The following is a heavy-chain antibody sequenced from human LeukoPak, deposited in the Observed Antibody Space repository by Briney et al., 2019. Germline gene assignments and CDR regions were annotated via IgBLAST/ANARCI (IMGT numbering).Heavy chain of an antibody. D-gene: IGHD2-2*01. CDR3: ARDEGYCNSTSCFRGAFDI. Sequence: SQTLSLTCTVSGGSISSGGYFWSWIRQHPGKGREWIGYIYYSGSTYYNPSLKSRVTISVDTSKNQFSLKLSSVTAADTAVYYCARDEGYCNSTSCFRGAFDIWGQGTMVTVSS. CDR1: GGSISSGGYF. CDR2: IYYSGST. V-gene: IGHV4-31*03. J-gene: IGHJ3*02.